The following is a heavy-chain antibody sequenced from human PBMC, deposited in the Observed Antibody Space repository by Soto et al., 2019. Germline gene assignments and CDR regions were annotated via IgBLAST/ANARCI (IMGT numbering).Heavy chain of an antibody. CDR1: GGSISSGGYY. CDR3: ARDGLSSGSYFGYFDY. Sequence: SETLSLTCTVPGGSISSGGYYWSWIRQHPGKGLEWIGYIYYSGSTYYNPSLKSRVTISVDTSKNQFSLKLSSVTAADTAVYYCARDGLSSGSYFGYFDYWGQGTLVTVSS. V-gene: IGHV4-31*03. CDR2: IYYSGST. D-gene: IGHD1-26*01. J-gene: IGHJ4*02.